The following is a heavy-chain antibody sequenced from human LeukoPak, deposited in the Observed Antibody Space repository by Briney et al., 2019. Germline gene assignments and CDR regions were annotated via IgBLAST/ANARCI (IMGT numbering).Heavy chain of an antibody. CDR2: IYYDGSNK. J-gene: IGHJ4*02. D-gene: IGHD4-23*01. Sequence: PGGSLRLSCAASGFTFSSYGMHWVRQAPGKGLDWVAMIYYDGSNKYYADSVRGRFTISRDNSRNTVYLQMNSLRVEDTAVYFCVRMGGDNGGKTLENWGQGTLVIVSP. V-gene: IGHV3-33*01. CDR3: VRMGGDNGGKTLEN. CDR1: GFTFSSYG.